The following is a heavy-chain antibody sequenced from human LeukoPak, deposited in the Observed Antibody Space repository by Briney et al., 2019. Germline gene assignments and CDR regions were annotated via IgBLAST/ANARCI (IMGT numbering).Heavy chain of an antibody. CDR3: AKGWADYFDSRGYLYYFDY. D-gene: IGHD3-22*01. CDR2: VAYHGSNE. V-gene: IGHV3-30*18. Sequence: GGSLRLSCAASGFTFSSYGMHWVRQAPGKGLEWVAVVAYHGSNEYYADSVKGRFTISRDNSKNTLYLQMNSLRAEDTAVYYCAKGWADYFDSRGYLYYFDYWGQGTLVTVSS. CDR1: GFTFSSYG. J-gene: IGHJ4*02.